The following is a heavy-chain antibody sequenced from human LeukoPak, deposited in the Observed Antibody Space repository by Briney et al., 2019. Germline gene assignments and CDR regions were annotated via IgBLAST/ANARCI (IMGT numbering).Heavy chain of an antibody. J-gene: IGHJ6*02. D-gene: IGHD6-6*01. CDR3: ARDRGIAAHYGMDV. CDR2: ISSGGGT. V-gene: IGHV3-53*01. Sequence: GGSLSLSCGASRVTASNSYMRWVPQAPGKGLEWVSVISSGGGTYFADSVKGRFTISRDNSKNTVFLQMNNLRADDTAMYYCARDRGIAAHYGMDVWGQGTTVTVSS. CDR1: RVTASNSY.